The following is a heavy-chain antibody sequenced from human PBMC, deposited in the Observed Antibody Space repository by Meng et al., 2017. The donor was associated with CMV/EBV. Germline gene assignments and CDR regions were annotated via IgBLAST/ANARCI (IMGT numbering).Heavy chain of an antibody. Sequence: GGSLRLSCAASEFTFSNYVMSWVRQAPGRGLAWVSAITASGGSTYYADSVKGRFTVSRDNSKNTLYLQMNSLRAEDTALYYCAKAFSASWYREYYDDWGQGTLVTVSS. D-gene: IGHD6-13*01. J-gene: IGHJ4*02. CDR3: AKAFSASWYREYYDD. CDR2: ITASGGST. V-gene: IGHV3-23*01. CDR1: EFTFSNYV.